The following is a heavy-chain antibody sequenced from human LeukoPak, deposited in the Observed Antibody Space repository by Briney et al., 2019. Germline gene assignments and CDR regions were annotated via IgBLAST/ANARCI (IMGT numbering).Heavy chain of an antibody. CDR2: ISWNSGSI. V-gene: IGHV3-9*01. Sequence: GGSLRLSCAASGFTLDDYAMLWVRQAPGKGLEGVSGISWNSGSIGYADSVKGRFTISRDNAKNSLYLQMNSLRAEDTALSYCAKDMSYDSSGYNGMDVWGQGTTVTVSS. CDR3: AKDMSYDSSGYNGMDV. D-gene: IGHD3-22*01. CDR1: GFTLDDYA. J-gene: IGHJ6*02.